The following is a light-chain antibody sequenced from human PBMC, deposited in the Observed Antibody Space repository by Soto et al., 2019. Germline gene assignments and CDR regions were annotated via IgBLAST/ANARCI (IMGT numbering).Light chain of an antibody. CDR1: ESVGTN. V-gene: IGKV3-15*01. CDR2: GAS. CDR3: QKWIRLT. Sequence: EIVMTQSPDTLSVSPGDRATLSCRASESVGTNVAWFQQRPGQAPRLLIYGASTRVAGIPARFSGSGSETEFTLTISSLQSEAFAIYHWQKWIRLTFGQGTRLEIK. J-gene: IGKJ1*01.